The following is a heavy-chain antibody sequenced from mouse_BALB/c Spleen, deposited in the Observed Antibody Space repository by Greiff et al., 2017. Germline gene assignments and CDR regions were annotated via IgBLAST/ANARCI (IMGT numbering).Heavy chain of an antibody. CDR3: ARNPPFYDGYYGYAMDY. J-gene: IGHJ4*01. D-gene: IGHD2-3*01. CDR2: IWSGGST. V-gene: IGHV2-4-1*01. Sequence: QVQLKESGPGLVQPSQSLSITCTVSGFSLTSYGVHWVRQSPGKGLEWLGVIWSGGSTDYNAAFISRLSISKDNSKSQVFFKMNSLQADDTAIYYCARNPPFYDGYYGYAMDYWGQGTSVTVSS. CDR1: GFSLTSYG.